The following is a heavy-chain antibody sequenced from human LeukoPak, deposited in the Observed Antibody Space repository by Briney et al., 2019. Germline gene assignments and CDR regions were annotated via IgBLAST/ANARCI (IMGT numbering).Heavy chain of an antibody. V-gene: IGHV3-30*03. CDR1: GFTFSSYG. CDR3: AREIIDSTSYYYYGMDV. J-gene: IGHJ6*02. Sequence: GGSLRLSCAASGFTFSSYGMHWVRQAPGKGLEWVAVISYDGSNKYYADSVKGRFTISRDNSKNTLYLQMNSLRAEDTAVYYCAREIIDSTSYYYYGMDVWGQGTTVTVSS. CDR2: ISYDGSNK. D-gene: IGHD2-2*01.